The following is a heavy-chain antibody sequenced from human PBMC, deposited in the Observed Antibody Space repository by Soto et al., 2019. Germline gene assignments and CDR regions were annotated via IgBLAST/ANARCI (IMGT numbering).Heavy chain of an antibody. Sequence: ASVTVSCKASGYTFTSYGISWVRQAPGQGLEWMGWISPYNGNTEYAQKLQGRVTMSTDTSTSTAYMELRSLRSDDTAMYYCARGGYNYGMDVWGQGTTVTVSS. CDR1: GYTFTSYG. J-gene: IGHJ6*02. V-gene: IGHV1-18*01. CDR3: ARGGYNYGMDV. CDR2: ISPYNGNT.